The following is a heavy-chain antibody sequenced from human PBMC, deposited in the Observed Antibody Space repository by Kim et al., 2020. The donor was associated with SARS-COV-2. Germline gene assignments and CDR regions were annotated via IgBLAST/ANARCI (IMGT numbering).Heavy chain of an antibody. CDR3: ANKVGL. V-gene: IGHV3-33*06. Sequence: YDGSNKYYADSVKGRFTISRDNSKNTLYLQMNSLRAEDTAVYYCANKVGLWGQGTLVTVSS. CDR2: YDGSNK. J-gene: IGHJ5*02.